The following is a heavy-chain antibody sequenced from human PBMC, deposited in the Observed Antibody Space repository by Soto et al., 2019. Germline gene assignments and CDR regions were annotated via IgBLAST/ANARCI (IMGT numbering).Heavy chain of an antibody. CDR2: ISYDGSNK. CDR1: GFTFSSYG. D-gene: IGHD2-21*02. Sequence: PGGSLRLSCAASGFTFSSYGMHWVRQAPGKGLEWVAVISYDGSNKYYADSVKGRFTISRDNSKNTLYLQMNSLRAEDTAVYYCAKPAVVTPYYYYGMDVWGQGTTVTVSS. V-gene: IGHV3-30*18. CDR3: AKPAVVTPYYYYGMDV. J-gene: IGHJ6*02.